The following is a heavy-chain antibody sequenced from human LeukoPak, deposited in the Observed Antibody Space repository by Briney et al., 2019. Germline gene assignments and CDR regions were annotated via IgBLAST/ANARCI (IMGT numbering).Heavy chain of an antibody. CDR2: INPNSGGT. V-gene: IGHV1-2*06. D-gene: IGHD6-19*01. Sequence: ASVKVSCKASGYTFTGYYMHWVRQAPGQGLEWMGRINPNSGGTNYAQKFQGRVTMTRDTSISTAYMELSRLRSDDTAVYYCARPGIAVAGHVDAFDIWGQGTMVTVSS. CDR3: ARPGIAVAGHVDAFDI. J-gene: IGHJ3*02. CDR1: GYTFTGYY.